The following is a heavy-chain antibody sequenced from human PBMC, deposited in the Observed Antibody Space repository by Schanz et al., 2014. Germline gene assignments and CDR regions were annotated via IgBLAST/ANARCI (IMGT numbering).Heavy chain of an antibody. D-gene: IGHD7-27*01. CDR1: GFIFNDYY. J-gene: IGHJ3*02. V-gene: IGHV3-11*01. CDR2: ISRDGTTS. CDR3: ARENLNWEAFDI. Sequence: VQLVESGGGLLQPGGSLRLSCAASGFIFNDYYMNWIRQAPGKGLEWLSYISRDGTTSYYADSVKGRFTISRDNAKNSLYLEMTSLRGEDTAVYYCARENLNWEAFDIWVQGTVVTVSS.